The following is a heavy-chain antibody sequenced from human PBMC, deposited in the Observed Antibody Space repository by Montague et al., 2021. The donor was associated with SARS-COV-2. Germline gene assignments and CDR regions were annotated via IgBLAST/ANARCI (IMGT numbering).Heavy chain of an antibody. D-gene: IGHD4-11*01. Sequence: TLSLTCTVSGRSLNSGCYYWTWIRQHPGKGLEWIGYVYHTGRTYYNPSLKSRVTMSIDKTKHHFSLNSTSVTAADTALYYCARDGHSNYNDIDPWGQGTLVTVSS. CDR1: GRSLNSGCYY. CDR3: ARDGHSNYNDIDP. J-gene: IGHJ5*02. CDR2: VYHTGRT. V-gene: IGHV4-31*03.